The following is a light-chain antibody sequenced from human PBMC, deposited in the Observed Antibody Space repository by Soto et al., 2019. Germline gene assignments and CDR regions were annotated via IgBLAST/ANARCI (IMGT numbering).Light chain of an antibody. CDR3: QKYNDAPKT. V-gene: IGKV1-27*01. Sequence: DIQMTQSPSSLSASVGDRVTITCRASQGISSYLAWYQQKPGKAPKLLMYAASTLQSGVPSRFSGSGFGTDFTLTISSLQPEDVATYYCQKYNDAPKTFGPGTKVDIK. J-gene: IGKJ1*01. CDR2: AAS. CDR1: QGISSY.